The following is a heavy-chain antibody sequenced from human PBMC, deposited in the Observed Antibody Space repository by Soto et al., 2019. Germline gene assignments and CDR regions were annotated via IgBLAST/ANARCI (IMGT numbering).Heavy chain of an antibody. Sequence: SETLSLTCTVSGGSISSGDYNWIWIRQPPGKGLEWIGYTYYTGRTSYNPSLKSPVTIPVDTPKHQFALRLSSVTAADTAVYYRASSWAITGTTYMLDPWGQGTLVTVSS. CDR1: GGSISSGDYN. CDR3: ASSWAITGTTYMLDP. J-gene: IGHJ5*02. CDR2: TYYTGRT. V-gene: IGHV4-30-4*01. D-gene: IGHD1-7*01.